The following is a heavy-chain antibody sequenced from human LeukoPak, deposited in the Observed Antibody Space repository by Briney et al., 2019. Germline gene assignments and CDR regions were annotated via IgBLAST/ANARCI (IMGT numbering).Heavy chain of an antibody. CDR3: ARVPAARPNYYYMDV. V-gene: IGHV4-59*01. CDR2: IYYSGST. J-gene: IGHJ6*03. D-gene: IGHD6-6*01. CDR1: GGPISSYY. Sequence: SETLSLTCTVSGGPISSYYWSWIRQPPGKGLEWIGYIYYSGSTNYNPSLKSRVTISVDTSKNQFSLKLSSVTAADTAVYYCARVPAARPNYYYMDVWGKGTTVTVSS.